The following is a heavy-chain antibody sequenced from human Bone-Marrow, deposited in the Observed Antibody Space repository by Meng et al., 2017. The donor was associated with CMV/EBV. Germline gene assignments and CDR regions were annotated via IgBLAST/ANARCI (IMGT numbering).Heavy chain of an antibody. CDR2: MNPNSGNT. D-gene: IGHD4-23*01. Sequence: ASVKVSCKASGYTFTSYDINWVRQATGQGLEWMGWMNPNSGNTGYAQKFQGRVTMTRNTSISTAYMELSSLRSEDTAVYYCARGASDYGGNAWVYYYGMDVWGQATTATSSS. CDR1: GYTFTSYD. J-gene: IGHJ6*02. V-gene: IGHV1-8*01. CDR3: ARGASDYGGNAWVYYYGMDV.